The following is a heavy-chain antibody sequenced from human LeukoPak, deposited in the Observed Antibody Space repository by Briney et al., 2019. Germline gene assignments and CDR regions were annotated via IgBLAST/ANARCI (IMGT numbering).Heavy chain of an antibody. Sequence: GASVKVSCKASGYTFTDYYLHWVRQAPGQGLEWVGRIKPDSGGTNYAQKFQDRVTMTMDMSITTAYMELSRLTSDDTAIYFCARDFRSSSGHYYYMDVWANGTAVSVSS. V-gene: IGHV1-2*06. D-gene: IGHD6-6*01. CDR1: GYTFTDYY. J-gene: IGHJ6*03. CDR2: IKPDSGGT. CDR3: ARDFRSSSGHYYYMDV.